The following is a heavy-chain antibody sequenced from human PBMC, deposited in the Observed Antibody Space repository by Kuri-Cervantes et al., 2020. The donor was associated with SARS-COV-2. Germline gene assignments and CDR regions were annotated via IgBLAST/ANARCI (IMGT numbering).Heavy chain of an antibody. CDR1: GGSISSSNYY. Sequence: SETLSLTCTVSGGSISSSNYYWGWIRQPPGKGLEWIGSIYYSGSTHYNPSLKSRVTISVDTSKNQFSLKLSSVTAADTAVYYRARHVGYCSSTSCRQGIWFDPRGQGTLVTVSS. J-gene: IGHJ5*02. CDR2: IYYSGST. D-gene: IGHD2-2*01. CDR3: ARHVGYCSSTSCRQGIWFDP. V-gene: IGHV4-39*01.